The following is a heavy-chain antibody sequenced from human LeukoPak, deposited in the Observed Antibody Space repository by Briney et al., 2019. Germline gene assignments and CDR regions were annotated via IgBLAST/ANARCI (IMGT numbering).Heavy chain of an antibody. CDR2: INTDGSST. CDR3: ARGTTQWDLEDAFDI. V-gene: IGHV3-74*01. Sequence: GGSLRLSCAASGFTFSSYWMHWVRQAPGKGLVWVSRINTDGSSTSYADSVKGRFTISRDNAKNTLYLQMNSLRAEDTAVYYCARGTTQWDLEDAFDIWGQGTMVTVSS. J-gene: IGHJ3*02. D-gene: IGHD1-26*01. CDR1: GFTFSSYW.